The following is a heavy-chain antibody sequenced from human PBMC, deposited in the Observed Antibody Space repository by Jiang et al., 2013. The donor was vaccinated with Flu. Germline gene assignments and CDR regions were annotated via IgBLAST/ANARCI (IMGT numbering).Heavy chain of an antibody. D-gene: IGHD2-2*01. V-gene: IGHV4-4*07. CDR2: IYTSGST. Sequence: GSGLVKPSETLSLTCTVSGGSISRYYWSWIRQPPGKGLEWIGRIYTSGSTNYNPSLKSRVTMSVDTSKNQFSLKLSSVTAADTAVYYCARSLGVVPAASSYRRDYYYYGMDVWGQGTTVTVSS. CDR1: GGSISRYY. CDR3: ARSLGVVPAASSYRRDYYYYGMDV. J-gene: IGHJ6*02.